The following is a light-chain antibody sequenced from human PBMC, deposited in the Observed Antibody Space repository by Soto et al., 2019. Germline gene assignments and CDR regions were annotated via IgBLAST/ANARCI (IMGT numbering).Light chain of an antibody. CDR3: LQYNTYPLA. J-gene: IGKJ4*01. CDR2: KAS. Sequence: QMTQYPSTLSAYVGDRVTITCRACQSTSTWLAWYQQKAGKAPKLLIYKASSLEGGVPSRFSGGGSGTAFNIIISSMQPDEFATYYCLQYNTYPLAFGGGTTVDI. V-gene: IGKV1-5*03. CDR1: QSTSTW.